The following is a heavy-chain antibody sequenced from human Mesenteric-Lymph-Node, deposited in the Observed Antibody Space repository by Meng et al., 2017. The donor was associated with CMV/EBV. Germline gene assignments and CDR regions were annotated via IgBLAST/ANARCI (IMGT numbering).Heavy chain of an antibody. D-gene: IGHD4-23*01. V-gene: IGHV4-59*01. CDR1: GGSISSYY. CDR2: ASYTGTT. J-gene: IGHJ4*02. Sequence: SETLSLTCAVSGGSISSYYWSWIRQPPGKGLEWIGFASYTGTTSYNPSLESRVTISVDTSKNQFSLKLSPVSAADTAVYYCARGLTVVTHDYWGQGTLVTVSS. CDR3: ARGLTVVTHDY.